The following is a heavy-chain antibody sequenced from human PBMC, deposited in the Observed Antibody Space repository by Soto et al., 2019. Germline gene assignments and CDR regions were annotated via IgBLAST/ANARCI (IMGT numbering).Heavy chain of an antibody. CDR2: VYNSGST. J-gene: IGHJ4*02. CDR1: GGSISSNY. D-gene: IGHD6-13*01. Sequence: PSETLSLTCTVSGGSISSNYWTWIRQPPGKGLEWIGYVYNSGSTNYNPSLKSRVTMSEDTSKSQFSLKVNSMTAADTAVYYCARYRREAVAGYTLDNWGQGILVT. CDR3: ARYRREAVAGYTLDN. V-gene: IGHV4-59*01.